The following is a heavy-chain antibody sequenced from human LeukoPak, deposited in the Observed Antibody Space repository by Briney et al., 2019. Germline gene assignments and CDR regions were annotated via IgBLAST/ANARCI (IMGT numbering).Heavy chain of an antibody. Sequence: GGSLRLSCAASGFTFSSYEMNWVRQAPGKGLEWVSHISSIGTTIYYADSVKGRFTISRDNAKNSLFLQMNSLRAEDTAVYYCARGPSSSSWSRFDPWGQGTLVTVSS. J-gene: IGHJ5*02. V-gene: IGHV3-48*03. CDR1: GFTFSSYE. D-gene: IGHD6-13*01. CDR3: ARGPSSSSWSRFDP. CDR2: ISSIGTTI.